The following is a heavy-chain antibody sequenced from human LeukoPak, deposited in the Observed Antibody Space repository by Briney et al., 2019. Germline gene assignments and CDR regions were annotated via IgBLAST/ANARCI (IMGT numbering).Heavy chain of an antibody. V-gene: IGHV1-69*01. CDR2: IIPIFGAA. Sequence: ASVKVSCKASGGTFSSYAISWVRQAPGQGLEWMGGIIPIFGAANYAQKFQGRVTITADESTSTAYMELSSLRSEDTAVYYCARPVRAAYCGGDCYSGHFDYWGQGTLVTVSS. J-gene: IGHJ4*02. CDR1: GGTFSSYA. CDR3: ARPVRAAYCGGDCYSGHFDY. D-gene: IGHD2-21*02.